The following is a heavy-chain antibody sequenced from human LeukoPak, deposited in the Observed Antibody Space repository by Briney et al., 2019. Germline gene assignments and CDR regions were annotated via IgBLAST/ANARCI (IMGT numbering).Heavy chain of an antibody. V-gene: IGHV1-69*05. CDR1: GGTFSSYA. D-gene: IGHD6-19*01. CDR3: ATHSSGWYFFDY. Sequence: GASVKVSCNASGGTFSSYAIGWVRQAPGQGLEWMGRIIPIFGTANYAQKFQGRVTITTDESTSTAYMELSSLRSEDTAVYYCATHSSGWYFFDYWGQGTLVTVAS. J-gene: IGHJ4*02. CDR2: IIPIFGTA.